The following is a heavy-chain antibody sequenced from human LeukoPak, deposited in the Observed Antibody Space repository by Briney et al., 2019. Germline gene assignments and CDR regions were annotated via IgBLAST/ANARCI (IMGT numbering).Heavy chain of an antibody. CDR3: ARDRLLEDRDYSYYYYMDV. D-gene: IGHD1-1*01. CDR1: GFTFSTYT. CDR2: ISSSSSYI. V-gene: IGHV3-21*01. J-gene: IGHJ6*03. Sequence: GGSLRLSCAASGFTFSTYTINWVRQAPGKGLEWVSSISSSSSYIYYADSVKGRFTISRDNAKNSLYLQMNSLRAEDTAVYHCARDRLLEDRDYSYYYYMDVWGKGTTVTVPS.